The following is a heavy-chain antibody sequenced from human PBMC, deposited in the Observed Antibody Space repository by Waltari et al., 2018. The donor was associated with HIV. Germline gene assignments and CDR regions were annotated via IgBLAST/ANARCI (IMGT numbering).Heavy chain of an antibody. CDR1: GFTFSDYY. J-gene: IGHJ4*02. V-gene: IGHV3-11*01. CDR3: ARGFGSSYYLPVNNFFDY. D-gene: IGHD6-13*01. CDR2: ISTSGTST. Sequence: QVQLVESGGGLVKPGGTLRLSCAASGFTFSDYYISWIRQAPGKGLEWISYISTSGTSTYYTDSVKGRFTISRDNTKNSLYLQMDSLRVEDTAVYYCARGFGSSYYLPVNNFFDYWGQGTLVTVSS.